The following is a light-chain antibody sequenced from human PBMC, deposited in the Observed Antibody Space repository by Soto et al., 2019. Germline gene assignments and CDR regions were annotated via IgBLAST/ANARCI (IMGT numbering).Light chain of an antibody. CDR1: SSDDGGYNY. CDR3: SSYTSSSTLDVV. Sequence: QSALTQPASVSGSPGQSITISCTGTSSDDGGYNYVSWYQQHPGKAPKLMIYDVSNRPSGVSNRFSGSKSGNTASLTISGLQAEDEADYYCSSYTSSSTLDVVFGGGTQLTVL. CDR2: DVS. J-gene: IGLJ2*01. V-gene: IGLV2-14*01.